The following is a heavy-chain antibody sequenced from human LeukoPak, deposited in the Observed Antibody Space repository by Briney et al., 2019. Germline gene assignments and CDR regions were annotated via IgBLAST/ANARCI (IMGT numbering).Heavy chain of an antibody. V-gene: IGHV4-34*01. D-gene: IGHD3-3*01. CDR1: GGSFSGYY. J-gene: IGHJ4*02. CDR3: ARLTGLITIFGVLHGNYFDY. CDR2: INHSGST. Sequence: SETLSLTCAVYGGSFSGYYWSWIRQPPGKGLEWIGEINHSGSTNYNPSLKSRVTISVDTSKNQFSLKLSSVTAADTAVYYCARLTGLITIFGVLHGNYFDYWGQGTPVTVSS.